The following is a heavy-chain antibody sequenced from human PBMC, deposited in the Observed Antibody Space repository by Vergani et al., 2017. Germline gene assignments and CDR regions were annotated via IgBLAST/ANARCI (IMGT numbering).Heavy chain of an antibody. D-gene: IGHD3-22*01. V-gene: IGHV3-30*18. Sequence: VQLVESGGGLVKPGGSLRLSCAASGFTLSTHGIHWVRQAPGKGLEWVALIYYDGSNKYYADSVKGRFTISRDNSKNTLYLQMNSLRAEDTAVYYCAKDAYYYDSSGYSTPGDYWGQGTLVTVSS. CDR1: GFTLSTHG. J-gene: IGHJ4*02. CDR2: IYYDGSNK. CDR3: AKDAYYYDSSGYSTPGDY.